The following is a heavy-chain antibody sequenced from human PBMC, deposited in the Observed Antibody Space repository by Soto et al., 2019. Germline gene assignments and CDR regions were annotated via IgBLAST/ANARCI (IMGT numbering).Heavy chain of an antibody. CDR1: GYTFTTYG. CDR3: ARDRGQWLSKGEFDP. D-gene: IGHD6-19*01. V-gene: IGHV1-18*01. CDR2: ISAYNGNT. J-gene: IGHJ5*02. Sequence: QVQLVQSGAEVKKPGASVKVSCKASGYTFTTYGINWVRQAPGQGLEWMGWISAYNGNTNYAQKRQGRVTMTTDTSTSTAYMELRSLRSDDTAVYYCARDRGQWLSKGEFDPWGQGTLVTVSS.